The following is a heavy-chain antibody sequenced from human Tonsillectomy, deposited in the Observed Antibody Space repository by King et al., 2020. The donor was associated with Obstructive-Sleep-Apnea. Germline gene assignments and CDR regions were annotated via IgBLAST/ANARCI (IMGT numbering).Heavy chain of an antibody. V-gene: IGHV2-5*02. Sequence: TLKESGPTLVKPTQTLTLTCTFSGFSLSTSGVGVGWIRQPPGKALECLALIYCDDAKRYSPSLKSRLTITKDTSTNQVFLTMTTMDPVDTATYYCAHCRVDTALDYWGQGTLVTVSS. CDR2: IYCDDAK. CDR1: GFSLSTSGVG. J-gene: IGHJ4*02. CDR3: AHCRVDTALDY. D-gene: IGHD5-18*01.